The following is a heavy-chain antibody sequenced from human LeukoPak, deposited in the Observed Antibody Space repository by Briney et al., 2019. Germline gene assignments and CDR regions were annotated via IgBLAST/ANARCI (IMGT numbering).Heavy chain of an antibody. Sequence: GGSLRLSCVASGLTFSTHTMNWVRRAPGKGLEWVSYISSSSNTAFYADSVKGRFTMSRDNAKKSLYLQMSSLRAEDTAVYYCARSLVVGATYPYHWGQGTLVTVSS. CDR1: GLTFSTHT. CDR2: ISSSSNTA. J-gene: IGHJ5*02. CDR3: ARSLVVGATYPYH. D-gene: IGHD1-26*01. V-gene: IGHV3-48*01.